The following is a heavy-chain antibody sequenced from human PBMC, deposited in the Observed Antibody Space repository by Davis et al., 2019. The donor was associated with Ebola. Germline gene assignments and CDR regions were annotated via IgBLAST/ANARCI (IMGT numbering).Heavy chain of an antibody. D-gene: IGHD3-10*01. CDR1: GLPLNARRVG. CDR2: IHWDDDK. V-gene: IGHV2-5*02. Sequence: SGPTLVKPTQTLTLTCTVSGLPLNARRVGMGWIRQPPGKALEWLALIHWDDDKRYNPFLKSRLTIARDTSKNQVVLTMANMDPVDTATYYCARSPNYNGLNYFDYWGQGTMVTVSS. CDR3: ARSPNYNGLNYFDY. J-gene: IGHJ4*02.